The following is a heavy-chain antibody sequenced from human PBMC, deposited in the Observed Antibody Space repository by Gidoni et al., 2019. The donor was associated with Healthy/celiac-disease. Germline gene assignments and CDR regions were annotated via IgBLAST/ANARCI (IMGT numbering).Heavy chain of an antibody. D-gene: IGHD2-8*01. CDR1: GFTVGDYA. CDR3: TSQLRVYGKYYFDY. CDR2: IRSKAYGGTT. V-gene: IGHV3-49*05. J-gene: IGHJ4*02. Sequence: EVQLVESGGGLVKPGRSLSRSCKASGFTVGDYAMSWFRQAPGKVLVCGGFIRSKAYGGTTEYAASVKGRFTISRDDSKIIAYLQMNSLKTEDTAVYYCTSQLRVYGKYYFDYWGQVTLVTVSS.